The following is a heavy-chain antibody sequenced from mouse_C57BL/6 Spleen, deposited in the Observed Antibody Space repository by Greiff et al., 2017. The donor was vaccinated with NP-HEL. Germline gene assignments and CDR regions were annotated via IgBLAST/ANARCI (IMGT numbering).Heavy chain of an antibody. CDR3: ARGGDGYSFDY. Sequence: VQLQQSGPELVKPGASVKISCKASGYAFSSSWMNWVKQRPGKGLEWIGRIYPGDGDTNYNGKFKGKATLTADKSSSTAYMQLSSLTSEDSAVYCCARGGDGYSFDYWGQGTTLTVSS. CDR1: GYAFSSSW. D-gene: IGHD2-3*01. CDR2: IYPGDGDT. J-gene: IGHJ2*01. V-gene: IGHV1-82*01.